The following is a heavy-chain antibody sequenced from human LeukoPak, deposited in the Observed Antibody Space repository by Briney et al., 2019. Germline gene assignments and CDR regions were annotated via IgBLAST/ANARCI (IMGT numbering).Heavy chain of an antibody. V-gene: IGHV4-31*03. CDR1: GGSISSGGYY. J-gene: IGHJ5*02. CDR2: IYYRGST. Sequence: RPSQTLSLTCTVSGGSISSGGYYWSWIRQHPGKGLEWIGYIYYRGSTYYNPSLKSRVTISVDTSKNQFSLKLSSVTAADTAVYYCARGVRSGTDWFDPWGQGTLVTVSS. CDR3: ARGVRSGTDWFDP. D-gene: IGHD1-1*01.